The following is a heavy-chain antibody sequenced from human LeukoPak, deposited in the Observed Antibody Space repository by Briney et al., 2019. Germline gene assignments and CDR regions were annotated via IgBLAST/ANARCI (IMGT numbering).Heavy chain of an antibody. J-gene: IGHJ4*02. D-gene: IGHD3-22*01. CDR1: GYTFTGYY. CDR3: ARESYYDSSGYPDY. V-gene: IGHV1-2*02. Sequence: ASVKVSCKASGYTFTGYYMHWVRQAPGQGLEWMGWINPNSGGTNYAQKFQGRVTMTRDTSISTAYMELSRLRFDDTAVYYCARESYYDSSGYPDYWGQGTLVTVSS. CDR2: INPNSGGT.